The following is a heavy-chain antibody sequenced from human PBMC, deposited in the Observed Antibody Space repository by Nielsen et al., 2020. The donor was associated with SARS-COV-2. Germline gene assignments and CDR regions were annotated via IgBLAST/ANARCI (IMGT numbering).Heavy chain of an antibody. CDR1: GYTFTGYY. CDR3: ARDGSDTYYYDSSGYYPF. V-gene: IGHV1-2*02. J-gene: IGHJ4*02. D-gene: IGHD3-22*01. CDR2: INPNSGGT. Sequence: ASVKVSCKASGYTFTGYYMHWVRQAPGQGLEWMGWINPNSGGTNYAQKLQGRVTMTTDTSTSTAYMELRSLRSDDTAVYYCARDGSDTYYYDSSGYYPFWGQGTLVTVSS.